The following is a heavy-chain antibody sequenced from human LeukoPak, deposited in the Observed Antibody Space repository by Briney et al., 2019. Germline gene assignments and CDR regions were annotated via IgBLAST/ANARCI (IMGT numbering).Heavy chain of an antibody. J-gene: IGHJ5*02. CDR2: IIPILGIA. CDR3: ARGSGWSWHWFDP. CDR1: GGTFSSYA. Sequence: SVKVSCKASGGTFSSYAISWVRQAPGQGLEWMGRIIPILGIANYAQKFQGRVTITADKSTSTAYMGLSSLRSEDTAVYYCARGSGWSWHWFDPWGQGTLVTVSS. D-gene: IGHD6-19*01. V-gene: IGHV1-69*04.